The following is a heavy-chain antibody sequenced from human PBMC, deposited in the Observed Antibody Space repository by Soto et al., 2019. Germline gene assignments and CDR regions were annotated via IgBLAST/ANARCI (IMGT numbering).Heavy chain of an antibody. J-gene: IGHJ4*02. D-gene: IGHD2-15*01. CDR2: IYPGDSDT. CDR1: GYSFTSYW. CDR3: ARHRDLCSGGSCYSLLHGQDY. Sequence: GESLKISCKGSGYSFTSYWIGWVRQMPGKGLEWMGIIYPGDSDTRYSPSFQGQVTISADKSISTAYLQWSSLKASDTAMYYCARHRDLCSGGSCYSLLHGQDYWGQGTLVTVSS. V-gene: IGHV5-51*01.